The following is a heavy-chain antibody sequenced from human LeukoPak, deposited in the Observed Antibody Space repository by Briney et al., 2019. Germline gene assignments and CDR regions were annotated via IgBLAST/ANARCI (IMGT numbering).Heavy chain of an antibody. CDR2: INYSGST. V-gene: IGHV4-34*01. Sequence: SETLSLTCAVYGGSFSGYYWSWIRQPPGKGLEWIGEINYSGSTNYNPSLKSRVTISVDTSKHPFSLKLSPFPASDPACFFFSRGKNPRFPSKSRGAFDVGSQATMVTVSS. CDR3: SRGKNPRFPSKSRGAFDV. J-gene: IGHJ3*01. D-gene: IGHD3-3*01. CDR1: GGSFSGYY.